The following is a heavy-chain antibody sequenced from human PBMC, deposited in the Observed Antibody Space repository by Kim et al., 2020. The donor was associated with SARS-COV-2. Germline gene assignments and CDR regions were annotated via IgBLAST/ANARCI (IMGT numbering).Heavy chain of an antibody. Sequence: SETLSLTCTVSGYSISSGYYWGWIRQPPGKGLEWIGSIYHSGSTYYNPSLKSRVTISVDTSKNQFSLKLSSVTAADTAVYYCARGTRISPRTTVTRYYFDYWGQGTLVTVSS. CDR1: GYSISSGYY. CDR2: IYHSGST. J-gene: IGHJ4*02. D-gene: IGHD4-4*01. CDR3: ARGTRISPRTTVTRYYFDY. V-gene: IGHV4-38-2*02.